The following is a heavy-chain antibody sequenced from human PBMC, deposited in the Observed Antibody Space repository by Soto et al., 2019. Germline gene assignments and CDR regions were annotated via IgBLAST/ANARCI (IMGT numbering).Heavy chain of an antibody. CDR1: GFTFSSYE. CDR3: ANSRVSMVRGLIIIPNY. D-gene: IGHD3-10*01. Sequence: PGGSLRLSCAASGFTFSSYEMNWVRQAPGKGLEWVSAISGHGDATFYADSVKGRFTISRDNSKNTLYLHMNSLRAEDTALYYCANSRVSMVRGLIIIPNYWGQGTLVTVSS. CDR2: ISGHGDAT. V-gene: IGHV3-23*01. J-gene: IGHJ4*02.